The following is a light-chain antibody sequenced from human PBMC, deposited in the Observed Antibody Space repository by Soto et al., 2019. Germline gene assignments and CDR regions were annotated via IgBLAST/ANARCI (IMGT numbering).Light chain of an antibody. CDR1: SSDVGGYNY. CDR2: DVS. Sequence: QSALTQPRSVSGSPGQSVTISCTGTSSDVGGYNYVSWYQQHPGKAPXLMIYDVSQRPSXVXDRXXGSXSGNTXSLTIXGXXXXXXADYYCCSYAGSHFLFGGGTKLTVL. J-gene: IGLJ2*01. V-gene: IGLV2-11*01. CDR3: CSYAGSHFL.